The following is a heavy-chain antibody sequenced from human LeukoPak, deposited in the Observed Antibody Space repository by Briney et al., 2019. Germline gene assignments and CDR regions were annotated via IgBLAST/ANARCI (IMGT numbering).Heavy chain of an antibody. CDR2: IYHSGST. J-gene: IGHJ6*03. Sequence: PSETLSLTCTVSGGSISSSSYYWGWIRQPPGKGLEWIGSIYHSGSTYYNPSLKSRVTISVDTSKNQFSLKLSSVTAADTAVYYCWSSGTLGYYYYMDVWGKGTTVTVSS. CDR3: WSSGTLGYYYYMDV. V-gene: IGHV4-39*07. D-gene: IGHD3-10*01. CDR1: GGSISSSSYY.